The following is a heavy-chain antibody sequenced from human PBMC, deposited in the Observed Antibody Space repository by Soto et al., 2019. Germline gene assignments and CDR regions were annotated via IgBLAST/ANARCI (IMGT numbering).Heavy chain of an antibody. V-gene: IGHV4-39*01. CDR1: GGSISSSSYY. J-gene: IGHJ4*02. Sequence: LSLTCTVSGGSISSSSYYWGWIRQPPGKGLEWIGSIYYSGSTYYNPSLKSRVTISVDTSKNQFSLKLSSVTAADTAVYYCARLRGGLDFDYWGQGTLVTVSS. CDR2: IYYSGST. CDR3: ARLRGGLDFDY. D-gene: IGHD3-16*01.